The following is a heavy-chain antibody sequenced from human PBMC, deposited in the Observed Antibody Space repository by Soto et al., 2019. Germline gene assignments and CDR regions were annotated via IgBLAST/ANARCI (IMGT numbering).Heavy chain of an antibody. D-gene: IGHD5-12*01. CDR1: GGSISNHY. J-gene: IGHJ3*01. Sequence: QVQLQESGPGLVKPSETLSLTCDVSGGSISNHYWSWIRQPAGKGLEWIGRMYNTGTTDYNPSLKSRVTMSLDTSKNKFTLKLRSVTAADTAVYYCSRDGGYTGYEEGNPFDLWGQGAVVTVSS. CDR2: MYNTGTT. CDR3: SRDGGYTGYEEGNPFDL. V-gene: IGHV4-4*07.